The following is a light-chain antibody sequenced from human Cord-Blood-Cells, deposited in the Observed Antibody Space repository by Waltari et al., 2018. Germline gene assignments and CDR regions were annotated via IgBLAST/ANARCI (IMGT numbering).Light chain of an antibody. J-gene: IGLJ2*01. CDR3: SSYTSSRGVV. CDR1: SSDVGGYNY. V-gene: IGLV2-14*01. CDR2: DVS. Sequence: QSALTQPASVSGSPGQSITISCTGTSSDVGGYNYVSWYQQHPGKAPKRMIYDVSKRPAGVSNRCSGSKTGSTASLTISGLQAEDEADYYCSSYTSSRGVVFGGGTKLTVL.